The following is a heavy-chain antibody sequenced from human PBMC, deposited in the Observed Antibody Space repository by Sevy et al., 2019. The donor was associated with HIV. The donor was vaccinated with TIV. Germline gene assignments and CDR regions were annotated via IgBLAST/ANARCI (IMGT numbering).Heavy chain of an antibody. J-gene: IGHJ5*02. V-gene: IGHV3-30-3*01. CDR1: GFTFSRHA. Sequence: GGSLRLSCVGSGFTFSRHAMHWVRQAPGEGLEWVAVILYVGSNKYYADSVKGRFTISRDNSKNTLDLEMNSLRPEDTAVYYCARSAVAGIEAWFDPWGLGTLVTVSS. CDR3: ARSAVAGIEAWFDP. D-gene: IGHD6-19*01. CDR2: ILYVGSNK.